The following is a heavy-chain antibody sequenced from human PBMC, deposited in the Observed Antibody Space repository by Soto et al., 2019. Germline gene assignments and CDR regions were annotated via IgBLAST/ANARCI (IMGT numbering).Heavy chain of an antibody. CDR3: ARDRLRLGELSLIGYFDS. CDR2: ISFDSSSK. V-gene: IGHV3-30-3*01. Sequence: QVQLVESGGGVVQPGRSLRLSCAGSGFSLSSYTMHWVRQAPGKGLEWVALISFDSSSKHYADSVKGRFSISRDNSKNTLYRQMDSLRPDDTALYYCARDRLRLGELSLIGYFDSWGQGTLVTVSS. J-gene: IGHJ4*02. CDR1: GFSLSSYT. D-gene: IGHD3-16*02.